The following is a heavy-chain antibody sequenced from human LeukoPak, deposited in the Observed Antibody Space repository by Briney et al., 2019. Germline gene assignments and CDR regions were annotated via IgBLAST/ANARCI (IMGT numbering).Heavy chain of an antibody. V-gene: IGHV3-30-3*01. CDR1: GFTFSSYA. D-gene: IGHD6-19*01. J-gene: IGHJ4*02. CDR3: ARSRSRGYSSGWSPAHY. Sequence: GRSLRLSCAASGFTFSSYAMHWVRQAPGKGLEWVAVIYYDGCNKYYADSVKGRFTISRDNSKNTLYLQMNSLRAEDTAVYYCARSRSRGYSSGWSPAHYWGQGTLVTVSS. CDR2: IYYDGCNK.